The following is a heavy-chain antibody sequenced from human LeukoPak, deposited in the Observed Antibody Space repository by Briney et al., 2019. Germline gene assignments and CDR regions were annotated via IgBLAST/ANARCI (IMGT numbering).Heavy chain of an antibody. V-gene: IGHV4-34*01. D-gene: IGHD2-21*02. CDR2: INHSGST. Sequence: SETLSLTCAVYGGSFSGYYWSWIRQPPGKGLEWIGEINHSGSTNYNPSLKSRVTISVDTSKNQFSLKLSSVTAADTAVYYRARGPDARWGPRVEDYWGQGTLVTVSS. J-gene: IGHJ4*02. CDR1: GGSFSGYY. CDR3: ARGPDARWGPRVEDY.